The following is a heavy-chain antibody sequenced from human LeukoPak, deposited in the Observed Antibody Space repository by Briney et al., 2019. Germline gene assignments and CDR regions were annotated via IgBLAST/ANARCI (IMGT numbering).Heavy chain of an antibody. J-gene: IGHJ6*03. CDR2: IYYSGST. CDR3: ARVSYDSSGYSPYYYYYYMDV. Sequence: SETLSLTCTVSGGSISSYYWSWIRQPPGKGLEWIGYIYYSGSTNYNPSLKSRVTISVDTSKNQFSLKLSSVTAADAAVYYCARVSYDSSGYSPYYYYYYMDVWGKGATVTVSS. CDR1: GGSISSYY. V-gene: IGHV4-59*01. D-gene: IGHD3-22*01.